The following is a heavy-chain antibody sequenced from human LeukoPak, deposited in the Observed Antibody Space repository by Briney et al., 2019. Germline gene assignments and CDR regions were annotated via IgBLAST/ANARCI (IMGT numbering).Heavy chain of an antibody. J-gene: IGHJ4*02. CDR3: ARGVGPTTAQSTFDY. CDR1: GGSISSSSYY. V-gene: IGHV4-61*02. Sequence: SETLSLTCTVSGGSISSSSYYWSWIRQPAGKGLEWIGRIYTSGSTNYNPSLKSRVTISVDTSKNQFSLKLTSVTAADTAVYYCARGVGPTTAQSTFDYWGQGALVTVSS. D-gene: IGHD1-26*01. CDR2: IYTSGST.